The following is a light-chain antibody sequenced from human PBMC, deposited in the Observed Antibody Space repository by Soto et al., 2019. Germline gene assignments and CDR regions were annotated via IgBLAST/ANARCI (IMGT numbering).Light chain of an antibody. CDR2: EVT. V-gene: IGLV2-14*01. CDR1: SGDIGSYNR. Sequence: QSALTQPASVSGSPGQSITISCTGTSGDIGSYNRVSWYQQHPGKAPKLIIYEVTDRPSGVSNRFSGSKSGNTASLTISGLQPADEADYYCSSYTTSGTYVLFGGGTKVTVL. J-gene: IGLJ3*02. CDR3: SSYTTSGTYVL.